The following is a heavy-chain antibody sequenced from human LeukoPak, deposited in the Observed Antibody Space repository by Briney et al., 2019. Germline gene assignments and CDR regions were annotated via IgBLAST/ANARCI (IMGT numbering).Heavy chain of an antibody. Sequence: PGGSLRLSCAASGFTFSAHSVNWVRQAPGKGLEWVSSISNTGKYIYYADSLKGRFTISRDNAKNSLYLQLNSLRAEDTAVYYCARLQGDSGWYYFDYWGQGTLVTVSS. D-gene: IGHD6-19*01. CDR3: ARLQGDSGWYYFDY. CDR2: ISNTGKYI. J-gene: IGHJ4*02. CDR1: GFTFSAHS. V-gene: IGHV3-21*01.